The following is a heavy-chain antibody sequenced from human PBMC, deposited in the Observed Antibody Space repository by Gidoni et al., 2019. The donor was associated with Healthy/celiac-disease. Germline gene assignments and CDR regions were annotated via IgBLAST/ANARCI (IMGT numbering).Heavy chain of an antibody. J-gene: IGHJ4*02. V-gene: IGHV4-38-2*02. Sequence: QVQLQESGPGLVKLSETLSLTCAVSGYSISSGYYWGWIRQPPGKGLEWIGSIYHSGSTYYNPSLKSRVTISVDTSKNQFSLKLSSGTAADTAVYYCAREGFDGYEDYWGQGTLVTVSS. CDR2: IYHSGST. D-gene: IGHD5-12*01. CDR1: GYSISSGYY. CDR3: AREGFDGYEDY.